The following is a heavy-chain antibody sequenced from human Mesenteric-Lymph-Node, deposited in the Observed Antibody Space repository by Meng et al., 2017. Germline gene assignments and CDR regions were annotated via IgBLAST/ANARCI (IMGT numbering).Heavy chain of an antibody. J-gene: IGHJ4*02. D-gene: IGHD1-1*01. CDR3: GRDQGRQLIDH. CDR2: VYHRGDT. V-gene: IGHV4-4*02. Sequence: FQLTDAGPGLVTPSGTVVLSVTGYGGSISRDIWGSWVRQPPGKGLEWIGEVYHRGDTNYNPSLKSRVVISVDRSKNQFSLNLSSVTAADTAVYYCGRDQGRQLIDHWGQGTLVTVSS. CDR1: GGSISRDIW.